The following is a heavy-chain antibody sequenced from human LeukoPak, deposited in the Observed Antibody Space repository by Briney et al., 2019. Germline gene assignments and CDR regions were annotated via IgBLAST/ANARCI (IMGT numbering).Heavy chain of an antibody. J-gene: IGHJ4*02. Sequence: SETLSLTCTVSGGSISSNSYYWGWIRQPPGKGLEWIGSIYYSGSTYYNPSLKSRVAISVDTSKNQFSLKLSSVTAADTAVYYCARTRYYYNSRSYGAPYYFGYWGRGTLVTVSS. CDR3: ARTRYYYNSRSYGAPYYFGY. D-gene: IGHD3-10*01. CDR1: GGSISSNSYY. CDR2: IYYSGST. V-gene: IGHV4-39*01.